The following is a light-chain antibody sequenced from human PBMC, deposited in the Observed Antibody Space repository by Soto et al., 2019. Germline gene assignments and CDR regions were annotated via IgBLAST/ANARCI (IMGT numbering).Light chain of an antibody. V-gene: IGLV3-21*02. CDR1: NIGSKT. CDR3: QVWDVSTVHYV. CDR2: DDS. J-gene: IGLJ1*01. Sequence: SYELTQPPSMSGAPGQTARGTCGGNNIGSKTVHWYQQKAGQAPVLVVYDDSDRPSGIPERFSGSNSGNTATLTISRVEAGDEADYYCQVWDVSTVHYVFGTGTKVTVL.